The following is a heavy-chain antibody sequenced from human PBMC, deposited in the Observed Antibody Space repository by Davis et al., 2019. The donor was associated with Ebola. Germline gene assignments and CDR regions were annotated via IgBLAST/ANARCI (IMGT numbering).Heavy chain of an antibody. Sequence: GESLKISCAASGFTFSSYWMHWVRQAPGKGLVWVSRINGDGSSTDYADSVKGRFTISRDNAKNTLYLQMNSLRAEDTAVYYCARDRYSGSSFLNYWGQGTLVTVSS. CDR1: GFTFSSYW. V-gene: IGHV3-74*01. CDR2: INGDGSST. CDR3: ARDRYSGSSFLNY. D-gene: IGHD1-26*01. J-gene: IGHJ4*02.